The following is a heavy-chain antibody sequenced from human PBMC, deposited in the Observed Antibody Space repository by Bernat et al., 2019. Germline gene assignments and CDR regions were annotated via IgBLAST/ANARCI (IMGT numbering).Heavy chain of an antibody. CDR1: GYTFTGFY. D-gene: IGHD6-19*01. CDR3: ATDKTPSGWTRAFDI. Sequence: QVQLVQSGAEVKKPGASVKVSCRASGYTFTGFYIHWVRQAPGQGIEWMGWINPNSGGTNYAQNFQGWVSMTRDTSISTAYMELSRLTSDDTAVYYCATDKTPSGWTRAFDIWGQGTMVTVSS. V-gene: IGHV1-2*04. CDR2: INPNSGGT. J-gene: IGHJ3*02.